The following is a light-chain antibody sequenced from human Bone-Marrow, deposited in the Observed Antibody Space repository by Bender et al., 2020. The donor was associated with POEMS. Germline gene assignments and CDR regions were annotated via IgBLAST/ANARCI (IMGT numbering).Light chain of an antibody. CDR2: STN. CDR3: AAWDDSLNGPWV. J-gene: IGLJ3*02. V-gene: IGLV1-44*01. CDR1: SSYIGRST. Sequence: QSVLSQPPSASGTPGQRVTISCSGSSSYIGRSTVNWFQQFPGTAPKLLIYSTNQRPSGVPDRFSGSKSGTSASLAISGLRSEDEADYYCAAWDDSLNGPWVFGGGTKLTVL.